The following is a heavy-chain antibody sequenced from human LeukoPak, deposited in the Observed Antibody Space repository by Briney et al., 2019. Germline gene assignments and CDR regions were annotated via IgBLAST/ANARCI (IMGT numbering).Heavy chain of an antibody. CDR2: INHSGST. D-gene: IGHD6-19*01. CDR3: ARTQYSSGWYVGPQKTTNWFDP. V-gene: IGHV4-34*01. CDR1: GGSFSGYY. J-gene: IGHJ5*02. Sequence: SETLSLTCAVYGGSFSGYYWSWIRQPPGKGLEWIGEINHSGSTNYNPSLKSRVTISVDTSKNQFSLKLSSVTAADTAVYYCARTQYSSGWYVGPQKTTNWFDPWGQGTLVTVSS.